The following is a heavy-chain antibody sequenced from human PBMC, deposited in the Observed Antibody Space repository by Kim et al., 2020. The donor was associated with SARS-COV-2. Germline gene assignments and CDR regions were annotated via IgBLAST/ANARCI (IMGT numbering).Heavy chain of an antibody. CDR2: ISYDGSNK. CDR3: AKDRMGYYYDSRGYFDY. Sequence: GGSLRLSCAASGFTFSNYGMHWVRQAPGKGLEWVALISYDGSNKYYADSVKGRFTISRDNSKNTLYLKMNSLRAEDTAVYYCAKDRMGYYYDSRGYFDYWGQGTLVTVSS. J-gene: IGHJ4*02. V-gene: IGHV3-30*18. CDR1: GFTFSNYG. D-gene: IGHD3-22*01.